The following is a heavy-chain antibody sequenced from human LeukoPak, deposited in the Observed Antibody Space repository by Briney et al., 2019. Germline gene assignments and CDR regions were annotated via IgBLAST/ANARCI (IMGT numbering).Heavy chain of an antibody. Sequence: GGSLRLSCAASGFTFSSYWMHWVRQTPGKGLVWVSRISTDGSSTNSADSVKGRLTISRDNAKNTLYLQMNSLRAEDTAVYYCVREYSSSSGRAFDMWGQGTMITVSP. V-gene: IGHV3-74*01. CDR1: GFTFSSYW. CDR3: VREYSSSSGRAFDM. D-gene: IGHD6-6*01. J-gene: IGHJ3*02. CDR2: ISTDGSST.